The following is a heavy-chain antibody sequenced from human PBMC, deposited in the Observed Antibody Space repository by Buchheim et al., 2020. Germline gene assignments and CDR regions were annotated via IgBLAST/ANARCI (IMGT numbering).Heavy chain of an antibody. CDR2: IYHRGST. D-gene: IGHD5-18*01. CDR1: GGSISSGGYS. J-gene: IGHJ4*02. V-gene: IGHV4-30-2*01. Sequence: QLQLQESGSGLVKPSQTLSLTCSVSGGSISSGGYSWSRIRQPPGKGLEWIGYIYHRGSTYYNPSLKIRVTISLASTQNQFSLKLNSVTAADTAVYYCARSGYSYGGAPYYFDYWGQGTL. CDR3: ARSGYSYGGAPYYFDY.